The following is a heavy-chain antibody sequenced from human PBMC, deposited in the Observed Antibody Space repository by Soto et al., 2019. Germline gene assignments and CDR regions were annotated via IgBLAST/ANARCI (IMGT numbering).Heavy chain of an antibody. Sequence: PSQTLPLTCNVSGDSVSSGRYYLTWVRQPPGNGLEWIGNISSTGTTNYNPSLQNRVTILIDTSKNHCSLKLTSVTAADAALYYCARDIRGYSRALDYGGQGTQVTGSS. V-gene: IGHV4-61*03. D-gene: IGHD5-18*01. CDR3: ARDIRGYSRALDY. CDR2: ISSTGTT. J-gene: IGHJ4*02. CDR1: GDSVSSGRYY.